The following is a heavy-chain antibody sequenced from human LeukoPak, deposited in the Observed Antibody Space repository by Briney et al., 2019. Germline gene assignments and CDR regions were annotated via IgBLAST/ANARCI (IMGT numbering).Heavy chain of an antibody. V-gene: IGHV3-21*01. CDR3: ARDTYYYHSSGYYPYYFDY. J-gene: IGHJ4*02. CDR2: ISSSSSYI. Sequence: PGGSLRLSCAASGFTFSSYSMKWVRQAPGKGLEWVSSISSSSSYIYYADSVKGRFTISRDNAKNSLYLQMNSLRAEDTAVYYCARDTYYYHSSGYYPYYFDYWGQGTLVTVSS. D-gene: IGHD3-22*01. CDR1: GFTFSSYS.